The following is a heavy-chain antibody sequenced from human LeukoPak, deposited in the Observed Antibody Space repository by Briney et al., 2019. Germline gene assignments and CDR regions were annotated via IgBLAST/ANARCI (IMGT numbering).Heavy chain of an antibody. CDR3: ARGGGAYCGSDCYRNFDY. CDR2: INPNSGGT. J-gene: IGHJ4*02. CDR1: GYTFTGYY. D-gene: IGHD2-21*02. V-gene: IGHV1-2*02. Sequence: ASVKVSCKASGYTFTGYYMHWVRQAPGQGLEWMGWINPNSGGTNYAQKFQGRVTMTRDTSISTAYMELSRLRSDDTAVYYCARGGGAYCGSDCYRNFDYWGQGTLVTVSS.